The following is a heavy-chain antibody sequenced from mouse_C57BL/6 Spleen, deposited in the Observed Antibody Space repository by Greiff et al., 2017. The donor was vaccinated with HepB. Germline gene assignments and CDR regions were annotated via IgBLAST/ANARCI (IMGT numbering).Heavy chain of an antibody. V-gene: IGHV1-61*01. J-gene: IGHJ2*01. CDR3: ARRPAYYFDY. CDR1: GYTFTSYW. Sequence: QVQLQQPGAELVRPGSSVKLSCKASGYTFTSYWMDWVKQRPGQGLEWIGNIYPSDSETHYNQKFKDKATLTVDKSSSTAYMQLSSLTSEDSAVYYCARRPAYYFDYWGQGTTLTVSS. CDR2: IYPSDSET.